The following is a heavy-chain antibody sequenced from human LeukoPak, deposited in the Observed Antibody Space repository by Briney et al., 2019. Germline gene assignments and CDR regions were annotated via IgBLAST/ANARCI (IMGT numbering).Heavy chain of an antibody. CDR3: ARAEAAGDNRGGYYYFYMDV. J-gene: IGHJ6*03. Sequence: GSLRLSCAASGFTFRAHAMNWVRQAPGKGLEWVAAITASGATTYYADSVKGRFTISRDGPQSTLYLQMNSLRAEDTAVYYCARAEAAGDNRGGYYYFYMDVWGKGTTVTVSS. CDR2: ITASGATT. D-gene: IGHD6-25*01. CDR1: GFTFRAHA. V-gene: IGHV3-23*01.